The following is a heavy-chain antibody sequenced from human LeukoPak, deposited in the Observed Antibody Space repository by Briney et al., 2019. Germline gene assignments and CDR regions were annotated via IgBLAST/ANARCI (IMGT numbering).Heavy chain of an antibody. CDR1: GLSLSNAW. CDR3: TTARPSSGYLN. V-gene: IGHV3-15*07. J-gene: IGHJ4*02. D-gene: IGHD3-22*01. Sequence: GGSLRLSCGASGLSLSNAWMNWVRQAPGKGLEWVGRIKRKTEGGTTYYAAPVKGRFIISRDESKNTLYLQMNSLKTEDTAVYYCTTARPSSGYLNWGQGTLVTVSS. CDR2: IKRKTEGGTT.